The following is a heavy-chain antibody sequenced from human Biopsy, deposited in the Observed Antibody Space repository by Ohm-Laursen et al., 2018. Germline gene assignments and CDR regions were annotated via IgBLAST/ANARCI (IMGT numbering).Heavy chain of an antibody. V-gene: IGHV3-33*04. J-gene: IGHJ2*01. D-gene: IGHD6-19*01. Sequence: LRLSCTPAAFTFCHYALHRVRQAPGKGPQWISLIWYDGANEDYADSVKGRFTISRDNSKNTLYLQINTLTLEDTAFYYCARGLSSGWYGYFDVWGRGTLVTVSS. CDR1: AFTFCHYA. CDR2: IWYDGANE. CDR3: ARGLSSGWYGYFDV.